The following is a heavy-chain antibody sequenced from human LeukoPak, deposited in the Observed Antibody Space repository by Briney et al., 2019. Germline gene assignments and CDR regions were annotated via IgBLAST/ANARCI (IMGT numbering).Heavy chain of an antibody. CDR3: ARDMEPDAFDI. V-gene: IGHV3-48*03. CDR1: RFTFSSYE. Sequence: GGSLRLSCAASRFTFSSYEMNWVRQAPGKGLEWVSYISSSGTAIYYADSVKGRFTISRDNAKNSLYLQMNSLRAEDTALYYCARDMEPDAFDIWGQGTMVTVSS. J-gene: IGHJ3*02. D-gene: IGHD1-1*01. CDR2: ISSSGTAI.